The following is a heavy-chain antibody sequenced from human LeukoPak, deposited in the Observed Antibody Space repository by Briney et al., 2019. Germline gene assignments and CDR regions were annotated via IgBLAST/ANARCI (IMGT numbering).Heavy chain of an antibody. D-gene: IGHD3-9*01. V-gene: IGHV3-23*01. CDR2: ISGSGGST. J-gene: IGHJ4*02. Sequence: GGSLRLSCAASGFTFSSYAMSWVRHAPGKGLEWVSAISGSGGSTYYADAVKGRFTISRDNSKNTLYLQMNSLRAEDTAVYYCAKMAYYDILTGYSPFGYWGQGTLVTVSS. CDR3: AKMAYYDILTGYSPFGY. CDR1: GFTFSSYA.